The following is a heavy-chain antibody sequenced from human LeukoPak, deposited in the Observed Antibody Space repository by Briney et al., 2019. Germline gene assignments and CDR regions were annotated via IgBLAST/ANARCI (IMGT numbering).Heavy chain of an antibody. Sequence: SETLSLTCTVSGGSISSYYWSWIRQPAGKGLEWIGRIYTSGSTNYNPSLKSRVTMSVDTSKNQFSLKLSSVTAADTAVYYCARDERGEAVAGFYYYYGMDVWGQGTTVTVSS. CDR3: ARDERGEAVAGFYYYYGMDV. J-gene: IGHJ6*02. D-gene: IGHD6-19*01. V-gene: IGHV4-4*07. CDR2: IYTSGST. CDR1: GGSISSYY.